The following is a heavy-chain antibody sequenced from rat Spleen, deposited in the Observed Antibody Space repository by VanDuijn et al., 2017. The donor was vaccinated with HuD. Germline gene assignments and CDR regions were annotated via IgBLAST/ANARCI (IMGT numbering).Heavy chain of an antibody. Sequence: EVQLVESDGGLVQPGRSLKLSCAASGFTFSDYYMAWVRQAPTKGLEWVATISFDGSNTYYRDSVKGRFTVSRDNAKSTLYLQMDSLRSEDTATYYCSTAGSFTDYYFAGGFDYWGQGVMVTVSS. J-gene: IGHJ2*01. CDR1: GFTFSDYY. D-gene: IGHD1-6*01. CDR2: ISFDGSNT. CDR3: STAGSFTDYYFAGGFDY. V-gene: IGHV5-29*01.